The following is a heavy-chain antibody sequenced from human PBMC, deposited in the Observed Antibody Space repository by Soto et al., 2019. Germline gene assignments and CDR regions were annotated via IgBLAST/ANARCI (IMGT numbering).Heavy chain of an antibody. CDR3: AIGGSSWSNGGFDF. J-gene: IGHJ4*02. CDR1: GGSFSGYY. Sequence: LSLTCAVYGGSFSGYYWSWIRQPPGKGLEWIGEINHSGSTNYNPSLKSRVTISVDRSKNQFSLKLSSVTAADTAVYYCAIGGSSWSNGGFDFWGQGTLVTVAS. V-gene: IGHV4-34*01. D-gene: IGHD6-13*01. CDR2: INHSGST.